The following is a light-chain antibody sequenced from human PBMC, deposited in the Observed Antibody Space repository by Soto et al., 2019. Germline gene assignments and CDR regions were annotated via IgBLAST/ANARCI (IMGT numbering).Light chain of an antibody. Sequence: EIVLTQSPGTLSLSVGERVTLSCRASQRVSSYLAWYQQTPGQAPRLLIYDTSNRATGTPDRFSGSGSGTAFTLTISRLEPEDFTVYYCQQYGSSPLTFGGGTTVEIK. J-gene: IGKJ4*01. CDR2: DTS. CDR3: QQYGSSPLT. V-gene: IGKV3-20*01. CDR1: QRVSSY.